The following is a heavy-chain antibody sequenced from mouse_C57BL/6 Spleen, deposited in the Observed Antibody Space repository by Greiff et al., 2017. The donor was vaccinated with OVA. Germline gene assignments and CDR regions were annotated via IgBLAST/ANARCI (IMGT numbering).Heavy chain of an antibody. V-gene: IGHV1-82*01. D-gene: IGHD2-5*01. Sequence: QVQLKESGPELVKPGASVKISCKASGYAFSSSWMNWVKQRPGKGLEWIGRIYPGDGDTNYNGKFKGKATLTADKSSSTAYMQLSSLTSEDSAVYFCAREGNSNFLFDYWGQGTTLTVSS. J-gene: IGHJ2*01. CDR3: AREGNSNFLFDY. CDR2: IYPGDGDT. CDR1: GYAFSSSW.